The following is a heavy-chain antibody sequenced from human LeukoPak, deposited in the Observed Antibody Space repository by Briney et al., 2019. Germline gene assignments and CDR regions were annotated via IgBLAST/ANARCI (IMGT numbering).Heavy chain of an antibody. Sequence: SETLSLTCTVSGGSISSYYWSWIRQPPGKGLEWIGYIYTSGSTNYNPSLKSRVTISVDTSKNQFSLKLSSVTAADTAVYYCERFSTIFGVVDYFDYWGQGTLVTVSS. CDR2: IYTSGST. V-gene: IGHV4-4*09. CDR1: GGSISSYY. D-gene: IGHD3-3*01. CDR3: ERFSTIFGVVDYFDY. J-gene: IGHJ4*02.